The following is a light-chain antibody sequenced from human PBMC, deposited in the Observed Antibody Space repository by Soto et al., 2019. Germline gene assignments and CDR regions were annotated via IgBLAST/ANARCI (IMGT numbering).Light chain of an antibody. Sequence: DIEMTQSPSSLSASVGETITITCRASQSISSSLNWFQHSPGQPPKLLLFAASNLHAGVPPGFSGSGSGTSFSLTIRSLQPEDFATYYCQQSFNLPRTFGPGTRVEFK. CDR3: QQSFNLPRT. V-gene: IGKV1-39*01. CDR2: AAS. J-gene: IGKJ1*01. CDR1: QSISSS.